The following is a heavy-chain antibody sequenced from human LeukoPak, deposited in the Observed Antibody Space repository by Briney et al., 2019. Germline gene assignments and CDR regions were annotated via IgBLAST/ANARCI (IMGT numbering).Heavy chain of an antibody. CDR3: ASHGVGYCSSTSCWGFW. D-gene: IGHD2-2*01. J-gene: IGHJ4*02. CDR2: IYYSGST. CDR1: GGSISSRSYY. V-gene: IGHV4-39*01. Sequence: PSETLSLTCTVSGGSISSRSYYWGWIRQPPGKGLEWIGSIYYSGSTYYNPSLKSRVTISVDTSKNQFSLKLSSVTAADTAVYYCASHGVGYCSSTSCWGFWWGQGTPVTVSS.